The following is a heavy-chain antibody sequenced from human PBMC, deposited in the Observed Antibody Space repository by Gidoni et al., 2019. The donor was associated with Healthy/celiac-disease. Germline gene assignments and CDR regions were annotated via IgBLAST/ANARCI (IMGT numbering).Heavy chain of an antibody. Sequence: QVQLVESGGGVVQPGRSLRLSCAASGFTFSSYGMHWVRQAPGTGLEWVAVISYDGSNKYYADSVKGRFTISRDNSKNTLYLQMNSLRAEDTAVYYCAKEALRYFDSYYYGMDVWGQGTTVTVSS. CDR3: AKEALRYFDSYYYGMDV. V-gene: IGHV3-30*18. J-gene: IGHJ6*02. CDR2: ISYDGSNK. CDR1: GFTFSSYG. D-gene: IGHD3-9*01.